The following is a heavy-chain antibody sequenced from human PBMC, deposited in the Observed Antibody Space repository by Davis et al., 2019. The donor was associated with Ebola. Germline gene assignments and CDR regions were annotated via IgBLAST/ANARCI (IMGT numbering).Heavy chain of an antibody. J-gene: IGHJ4*02. Sequence: GESLKISCAASGFTFSSYSMNWVRQAPGKGLEWVSSISSSSSYIYYADSVKGRFTISRDNAKNSLYLQMNSLRAEDTAVYYCARGIVGATSGFDYWGQGTLVTVSS. CDR1: GFTFSSYS. D-gene: IGHD1-26*01. CDR2: ISSSSSYI. CDR3: ARGIVGATSGFDY. V-gene: IGHV3-21*01.